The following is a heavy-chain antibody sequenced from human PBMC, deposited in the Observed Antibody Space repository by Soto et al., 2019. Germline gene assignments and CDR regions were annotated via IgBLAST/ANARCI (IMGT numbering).Heavy chain of an antibody. CDR2: INHSGST. V-gene: IGHV4-34*01. D-gene: IGHD6-6*01. Sequence: SETLSLTCAVYGGSFSGYYWSWIRQPPGKGLEWIGEINHSGSTNYNPSLKSRVTISVDTSKNQFSLKLSSVTAADTAVYYCARGSSFDYWGQGTLVTVSS. CDR3: ARGSSFDY. J-gene: IGHJ4*02. CDR1: GGSFSGYY.